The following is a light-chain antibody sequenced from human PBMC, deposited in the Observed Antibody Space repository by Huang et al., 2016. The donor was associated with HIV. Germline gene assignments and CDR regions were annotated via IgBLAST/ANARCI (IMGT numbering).Light chain of an antibody. J-gene: IGKJ1*01. CDR2: WAS. CDR3: HQFYRTPQT. V-gene: IGKV4-1*01. CDR1: QTVLHSSNTKNY. Sequence: DIVMTQSPDSMTVSLGERATINCKSSQTVLHSSNTKNYLAWYQQKPGQPPKLLIYWASTRESGVPDRFIGGGSGTDFTLTITSLQAGDVAVYFCHQFYRTPQTFGQGTKVEIK.